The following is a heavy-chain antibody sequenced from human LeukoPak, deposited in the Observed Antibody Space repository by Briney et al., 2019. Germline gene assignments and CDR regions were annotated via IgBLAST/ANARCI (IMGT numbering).Heavy chain of an antibody. CDR1: GGSISSYY. V-gene: IGHV4-59*01. Sequence: SETLSLTCTVSGGSISSYYLSWIRQPPGKGLEWIGYIYYSGSTNYNPSLKSRVAISVDTSKNQFSLKLSSVTAADTAVYYCARGVTMVRGVIDYYMDVWGKGTTVTVSS. CDR2: IYYSGST. CDR3: ARGVTMVRGVIDYYMDV. D-gene: IGHD3-10*01. J-gene: IGHJ6*03.